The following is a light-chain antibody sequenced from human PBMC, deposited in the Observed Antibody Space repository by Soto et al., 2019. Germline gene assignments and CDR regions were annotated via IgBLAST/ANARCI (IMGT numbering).Light chain of an antibody. V-gene: IGLV2-14*03. J-gene: IGLJ1*01. CDR3: SSYTSSSTPYV. CDR2: DVS. Sequence: QSALTQPASVSGSPGQSITISCTGTSSDVGGYNYVSWYQHHPGKAPKLMIYDVSNRPSGVSNRFSGSKSGNTASLTISGLQAEDEADYYCSSYTSSSTPYVFATGTKVTV. CDR1: SSDVGGYNY.